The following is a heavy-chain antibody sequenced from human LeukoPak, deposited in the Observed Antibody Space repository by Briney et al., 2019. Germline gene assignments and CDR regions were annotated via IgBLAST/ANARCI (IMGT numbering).Heavy chain of an antibody. Sequence: PSETLSLTCTVSGGSISSSSYYWGWIRQPPGKGLEWIGSIYYSGSTYYNPSLKSRVTISVDTSKNQFSLKLSSVTAADTAVYYCARSPAYYYYMDVWGKGTTVTVSS. CDR3: ARSPAYYYYMDV. V-gene: IGHV4-39*01. CDR1: GGSISSSSYY. CDR2: IYYSGST. J-gene: IGHJ6*03.